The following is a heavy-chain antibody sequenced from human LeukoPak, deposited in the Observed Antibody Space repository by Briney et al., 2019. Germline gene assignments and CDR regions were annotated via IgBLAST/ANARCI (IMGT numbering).Heavy chain of an antibody. J-gene: IGHJ4*02. CDR3: ARTAPAGYYFDY. CDR1: GYSFTSNY. V-gene: IGHV1-18*04. Sequence: GASVKVSCKASGYSFTSNYIHWVRQAPGQGLEWMGWISAYNGNTNYAQKFQGRVTMTTDTSTSTAYMELRSLRSDDTAVYYCARTAPAGYYFDYWGQGTLVTVSS. CDR2: ISAYNGNT. D-gene: IGHD6-13*01.